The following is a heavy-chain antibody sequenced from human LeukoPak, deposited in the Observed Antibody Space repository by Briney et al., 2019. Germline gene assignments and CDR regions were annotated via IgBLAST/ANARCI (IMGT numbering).Heavy chain of an antibody. V-gene: IGHV5-51*01. CDR1: GYSFTSYW. J-gene: IGHJ6*02. Sequence: GESLKISCKGSGYSFTSYWIGWVRQMPGKGLEWMGIIHPGDSDTRYSPSFQGQVTISADKSISTAYLQWSSLKASDTAMYYCARLLKDSLSYYYYGMDVWGQGTTVTVSS. CDR3: ARLLKDSLSYYYYGMDV. D-gene: IGHD2-21*01. CDR2: IHPGDSDT.